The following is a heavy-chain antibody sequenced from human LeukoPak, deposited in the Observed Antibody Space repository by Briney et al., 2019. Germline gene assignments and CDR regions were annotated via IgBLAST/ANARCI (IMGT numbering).Heavy chain of an antibody. CDR3: ARRAGSAQSGYFNH. V-gene: IGHV4-61*02. D-gene: IGHD6-13*01. CDR1: GGSISSGSYY. J-gene: IGHJ2*01. CDR2: IYTSGST. Sequence: PSQTLSLTCTVSGGSISSGSYYWSWIRQPAGKGLEWIGRIYTSGSTNYNPSLKSRVTISVDTSKNQFSLKLSSVTAADTAVYYCARRAGSAQSGYFNHWGRGTLVTVSS.